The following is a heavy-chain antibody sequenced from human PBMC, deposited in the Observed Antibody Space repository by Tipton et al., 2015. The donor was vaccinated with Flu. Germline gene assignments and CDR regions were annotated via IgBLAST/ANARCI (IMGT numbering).Heavy chain of an antibody. CDR2: VSRSGNT. D-gene: IGHD4-11*01. J-gene: IGHJ5*02. V-gene: IGHV4-38-2*01. CDR3: ARRDYSNYVSDPKSWFDP. Sequence: TLSLTCEVSGDSIRSDYYWGWVRQFPGKGLEWIGSVSRSGNTDYNPSLKSRVTILIDTSKNQFSLKMKSVTATDMAVYYCARRDYSNYVSDPKSWFDPWGQGTLVAVSS. CDR1: GDSIRSDYY.